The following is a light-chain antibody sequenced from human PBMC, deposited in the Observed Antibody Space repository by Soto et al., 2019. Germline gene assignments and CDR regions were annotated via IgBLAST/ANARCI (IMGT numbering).Light chain of an antibody. J-gene: IGKJ1*01. CDR3: QQYNSSLWT. CDR2: KAS. CDR1: QSIRSW. V-gene: IGKV1-5*03. Sequence: DIQMTQSPSTLSASVGDRVTITCRASQSIRSWLAWYQQKPGKAPKLLIYKASSLESGVPSRFSGSGSGTEFTLTISSLQPDDFATYYCQQYNSSLWTFGQGTKVEIK.